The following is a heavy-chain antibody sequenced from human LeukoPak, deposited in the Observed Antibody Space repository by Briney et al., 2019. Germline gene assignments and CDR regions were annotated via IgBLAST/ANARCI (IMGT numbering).Heavy chain of an antibody. CDR1: GGSISSYY. Sequence: SETLSLTCTVSGGSISSYYWSWIRQPPGKGLEWIGYIYYSGSTNYNPSLKSRVTISVDTSKNQFSLKLSSVTAADTAVYYCARAGVHCSSTSCYSYWGQGTLVTVSS. D-gene: IGHD2-2*01. V-gene: IGHV4-59*01. J-gene: IGHJ4*02. CDR3: ARAGVHCSSTSCYSY. CDR2: IYYSGST.